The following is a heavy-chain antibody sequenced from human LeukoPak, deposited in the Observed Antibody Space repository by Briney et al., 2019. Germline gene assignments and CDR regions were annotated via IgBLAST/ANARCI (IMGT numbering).Heavy chain of an antibody. CDR3: ARQPRGTVVFDY. V-gene: IGHV5-10-1*01. D-gene: IGHD4-23*01. CDR2: IDPSDSYI. CDR1: GYXYTNYW. J-gene: IGHJ4*02. Sequence: GESLQISCNGSGYXYTNYWISWVRQMPGKGLEWMGTIDPSDSYINHSPSFQGHVSISADKSVSTAYLQWSSLKASDSAMYYCARQPRGTVVFDYWGQGTLVTVSS.